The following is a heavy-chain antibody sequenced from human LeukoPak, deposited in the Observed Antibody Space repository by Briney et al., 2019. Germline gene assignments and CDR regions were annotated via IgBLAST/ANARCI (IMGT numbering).Heavy chain of an antibody. V-gene: IGHV7-4-1*02. CDR1: GYTFTSYG. CDR2: INTNTGNT. D-gene: IGHD3-16*02. Sequence: GASVKVSCKASGYTFTSYGLNWVRQAPGQGLECMGWINTNTGNTMYAQGFTGRFVFSLDTSVSTAYLQITSLKAEDTAMYYCARAYQPLGGLSLPDYWGQGTLVTVSS. CDR3: ARAYQPLGGLSLPDY. J-gene: IGHJ4*02.